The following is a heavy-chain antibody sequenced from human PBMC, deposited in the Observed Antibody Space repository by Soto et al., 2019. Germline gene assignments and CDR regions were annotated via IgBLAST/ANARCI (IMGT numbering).Heavy chain of an antibody. Sequence: ASVKVSCKASGYTFTSYDINWVRQATGQGLEWMGWMNPNSGNTGYAQKFQGRVTMTRNTSISTAYMELSSLRSEDTVVYYCARGQNRREDYYCYYMDVWGKGTTVTVSS. CDR2: MNPNSGNT. CDR3: ARGQNRREDYYCYYMDV. CDR1: GYTFTSYD. V-gene: IGHV1-8*01. J-gene: IGHJ6*03. D-gene: IGHD1-26*01.